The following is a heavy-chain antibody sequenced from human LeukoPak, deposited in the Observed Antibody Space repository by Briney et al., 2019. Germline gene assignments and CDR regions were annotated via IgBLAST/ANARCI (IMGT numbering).Heavy chain of an antibody. D-gene: IGHD3-22*01. CDR2: IIPIFGTA. V-gene: IGHV1-69*06. CDR3: ARVGYYDSSGYPLGDY. Sequence: SVKVSCKASGGTFSSYAISWVRQAPGQGLEWMGGIIPIFGTANYAQKFQGRVTITADKSTSTAYMELSSLRSEDTAVYYCARVGYYDSSGYPLGDYWGQGTLVTVSS. J-gene: IGHJ4*02. CDR1: GGTFSSYA.